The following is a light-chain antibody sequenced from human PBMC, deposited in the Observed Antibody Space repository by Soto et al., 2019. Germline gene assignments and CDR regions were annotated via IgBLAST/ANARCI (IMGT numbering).Light chain of an antibody. Sequence: DLEMTQSPSALSAPVGDRVTISCRASQSISYWLAWYQQKPGKAPNLLIYKASSLKSGVPSRFSGSGSGTEFTLTISSLQADDFATYYCQQYNRYSWTFGQGSKVDIK. V-gene: IGKV1-5*03. CDR3: QQYNRYSWT. CDR1: QSISYW. J-gene: IGKJ1*01. CDR2: KAS.